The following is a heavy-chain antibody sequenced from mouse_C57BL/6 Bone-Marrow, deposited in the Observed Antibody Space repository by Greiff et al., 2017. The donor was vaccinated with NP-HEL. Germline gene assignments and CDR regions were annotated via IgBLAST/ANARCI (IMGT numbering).Heavy chain of an antibody. V-gene: IGHV5-16*01. D-gene: IGHD2-2*01. CDR3: ARNGYYLDY. J-gene: IGHJ2*01. CDR1: GFTFSDYY. Sequence: EVKLQESEGGLVQPGRSMKLSCTASGFTFSDYYMAWVRQVPEKGLEWVANINYDGSSTYYLDSLKSRFIISRDNAKNILYLQMSSLKSEDTATYYCARNGYYLDYWGQGTTLTVSS. CDR2: INYDGSST.